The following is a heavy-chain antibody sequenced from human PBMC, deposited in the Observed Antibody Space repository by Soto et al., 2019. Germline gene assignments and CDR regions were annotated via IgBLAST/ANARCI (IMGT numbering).Heavy chain of an antibody. CDR1: GGTFSSYT. D-gene: IGHD3-16*01. Sequence: SVKVSCKASGGTFSSYTISWVRQAPGQGLEWMGRIIPILGIANYAQKFQGRVTITADKSTSTAYMELSSLRSEDTAVYYCARQDEACGGVTPLFLWKSFHIWGEAIMVSVS. J-gene: IGHJ3*02. V-gene: IGHV1-69*02. CDR2: IIPILGIA. CDR3: ARQDEACGGVTPLFLWKSFHI.